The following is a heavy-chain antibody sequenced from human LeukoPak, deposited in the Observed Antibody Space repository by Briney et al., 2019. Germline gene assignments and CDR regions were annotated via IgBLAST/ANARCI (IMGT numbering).Heavy chain of an antibody. V-gene: IGHV3-33*06. D-gene: IGHD6-13*01. CDR1: GFTFSSYG. Sequence: GGSLRLSCAASGFTFSSYGMHWVRQAPGKGLEWVAVIWYDGSNKYYADSVKGRFTISRDNSKNTLYLQMNSLRAEDTAVCYCAKDHSSSHYYFDYWGQGTLVTVSS. CDR2: IWYDGSNK. CDR3: AKDHSSSHYYFDY. J-gene: IGHJ4*02.